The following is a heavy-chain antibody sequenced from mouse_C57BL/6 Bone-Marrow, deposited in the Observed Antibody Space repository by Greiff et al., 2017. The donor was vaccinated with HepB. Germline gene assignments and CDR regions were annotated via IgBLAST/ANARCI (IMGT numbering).Heavy chain of an antibody. D-gene: IGHD1-1*01. CDR2: IYPGSGNT. J-gene: IGHJ2*01. CDR3: AREGFGSSYGY. Sequence: VQLQQSGPELVKPGASVKISCKASGYSFTSYYIHWVKQRPGQGLEWIGWIYPGSGNTKYNEKFKGKATLTADTSSSTAYMQLSSLTSEDSAVYYCAREGFGSSYGYWGQGTTLTVSS. CDR1: GYSFTSYY. V-gene: IGHV1-66*01.